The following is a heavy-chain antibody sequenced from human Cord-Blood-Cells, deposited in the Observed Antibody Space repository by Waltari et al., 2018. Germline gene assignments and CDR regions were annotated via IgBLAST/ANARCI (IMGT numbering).Heavy chain of an antibody. CDR2: IYYRGGA. CDR3: ASVTYYDILTGYYYCDY. V-gene: IGHV4-59*01. CDR1: GGSISSYY. D-gene: IGHD3-9*01. J-gene: IGHJ4*02. Sequence: QVQLQESGPGLVKPSKTLSLTCTVSGGSISSYYWSWIRQPPGKGLEWIGYIYYRGGANDNPSLKRRVTISVDTSKNQFSRKLSAVTAADTAVYYCASVTYYDILTGYYYCDYWGQGTLVTVSA.